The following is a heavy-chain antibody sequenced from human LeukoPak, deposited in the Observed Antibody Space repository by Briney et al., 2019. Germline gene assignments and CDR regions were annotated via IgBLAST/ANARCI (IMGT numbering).Heavy chain of an antibody. Sequence: ASVKVSCKASGYTFTSYGISWVRQAPGQGLEWMGWVSAYNGNTNCAQKLQGRVTMTTDTSTSTAYMELRSLRSDDTAVYYCARDLWSWAYYYGSRFDYWGQGTLVTVSS. J-gene: IGHJ4*02. CDR2: VSAYNGNT. CDR3: ARDLWSWAYYYGSRFDY. D-gene: IGHD3-10*01. V-gene: IGHV1-18*01. CDR1: GYTFTSYG.